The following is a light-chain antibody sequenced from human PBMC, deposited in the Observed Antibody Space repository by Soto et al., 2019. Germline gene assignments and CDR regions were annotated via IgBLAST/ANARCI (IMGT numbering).Light chain of an antibody. Sequence: QSALTQPASVSGSPGQSITISCTGTSSDVGGYNYVSWYQQHPGKAPKLMIYGASNRPSGISNRFSGSKSGNTASLTISGLQAEDEADYYCSSYTSSSVVFGGGTKLTVL. CDR2: GAS. CDR3: SSYTSSSVV. CDR1: SSDVGGYNY. V-gene: IGLV2-14*01. J-gene: IGLJ2*01.